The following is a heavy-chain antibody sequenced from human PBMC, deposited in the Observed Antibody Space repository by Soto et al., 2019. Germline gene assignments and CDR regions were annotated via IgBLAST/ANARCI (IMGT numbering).Heavy chain of an antibody. CDR3: AREAFTYYDYIWGSYRPYYFDY. CDR2: IKQDGSEK. Sequence: PGGSLRLSCAASGFTFSSYWMSWVRQAPGKGLEWVANIKQDGSEKYYVDSVKGRFTISRDNAKNSLYLQMNSLRAEDTAVYYCAREAFTYYDYIWGSYRPYYFDYWGQGTLVTVSS. CDR1: GFTFSSYW. D-gene: IGHD3-16*02. V-gene: IGHV3-7*01. J-gene: IGHJ4*02.